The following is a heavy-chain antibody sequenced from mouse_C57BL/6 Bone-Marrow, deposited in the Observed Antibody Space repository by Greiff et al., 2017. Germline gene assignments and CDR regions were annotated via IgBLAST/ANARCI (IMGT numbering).Heavy chain of an antibody. CDR3: ARNRGRYLFAY. J-gene: IGHJ3*01. CDR2: IWSGGST. CDR1: GFSLTSYG. Sequence: VQGVESGPGLVQPSQSLSITCTVSGFSLTSYGVHWVRQSPGKGLEWLGVIWSGGSTDYNAAFISRLSISKAKSKSQVFFRMNSLQADDTAIYYCARNRGRYLFAYWGQGTLVTVSA. D-gene: IGHD5-5*01. V-gene: IGHV2-2*01.